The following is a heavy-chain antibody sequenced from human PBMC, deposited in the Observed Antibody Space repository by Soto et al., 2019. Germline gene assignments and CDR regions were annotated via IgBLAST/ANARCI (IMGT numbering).Heavy chain of an antibody. Sequence: QVQLVESGGGVVQPGRSLRLSCAASGFTFSNYAMHWVRQAPGKGLEWVAVISYDGNNKYYADSVKGRFTISRDNSKNMLYLQMNSLRAEDTAVYYCARAYFFGVAAAPWFDPWGQGTLVTVSS. CDR3: ARAYFFGVAAAPWFDP. CDR1: GFTFSNYA. D-gene: IGHD6-13*01. V-gene: IGHV3-30-3*01. J-gene: IGHJ5*02. CDR2: ISYDGNNK.